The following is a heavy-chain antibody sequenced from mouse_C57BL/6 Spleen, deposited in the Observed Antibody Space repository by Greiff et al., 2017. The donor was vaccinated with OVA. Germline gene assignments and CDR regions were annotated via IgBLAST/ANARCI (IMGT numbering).Heavy chain of an antibody. D-gene: IGHD1-1*01. CDR3: ARRLRGYAMDY. CDR2: INPNNGGT. J-gene: IGHJ4*01. Sequence: VQLQQSGPELVKPGASVKISCKASGYTFTDYYMNWVKQSHGKSLEWIGDINPNNGGTSYNQKFKGKATLTVDKSSSTAYMELRSLTSEDSAVYYCARRLRGYAMDYWGQGTSVTVSS. V-gene: IGHV1-26*01. CDR1: GYTFTDYY.